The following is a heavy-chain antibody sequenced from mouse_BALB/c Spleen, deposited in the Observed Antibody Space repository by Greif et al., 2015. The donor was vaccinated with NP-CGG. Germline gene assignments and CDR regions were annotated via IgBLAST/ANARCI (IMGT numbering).Heavy chain of an antibody. CDR2: IYPGNVNT. J-gene: IGHJ4*01. CDR1: GYTFTSYY. Sequence: QVQLQQSGPELVKPGASVRISCKASGYTFTSYYIHWVKQRPGQGLEWIGWIYPGNVNTKYNEKFKGKATLTADKSSSTAYMQLSSLTSEDSAVYFCAREGVGGNYLYAMDYWGQGTSVTVSS. D-gene: IGHD2-1*01. V-gene: IGHV1S56*01. CDR3: AREGVGGNYLYAMDY.